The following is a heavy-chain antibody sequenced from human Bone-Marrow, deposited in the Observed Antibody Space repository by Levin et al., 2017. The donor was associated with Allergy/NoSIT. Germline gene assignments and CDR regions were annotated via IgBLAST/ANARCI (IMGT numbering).Heavy chain of an antibody. CDR2: LYYNGNT. V-gene: IGHV4-59*01. J-gene: IGHJ3*02. CDR1: VASISSYY. D-gene: IGHD6-13*01. Sequence: KSSETLSLTCTVSVASISSYYWSWMRQPPGKGLEWIGYLYYNGNTNYNPSLKSRVRISVDTSRNQFSLRLSSVTAADTAVYYCAREWRLAAEENAFDIWGQGTVVTVSS. CDR3: AREWRLAAEENAFDI.